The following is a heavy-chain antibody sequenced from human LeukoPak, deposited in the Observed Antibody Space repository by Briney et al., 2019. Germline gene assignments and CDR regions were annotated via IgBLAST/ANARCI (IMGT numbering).Heavy chain of an antibody. CDR1: GYTFTGYY. D-gene: IGHD2-2*02. Sequence: ASVKVSCKASGYTFTGYYMHWVRQAPGQGLEWMGWINPNSGGTNYAQKFQGRVTVTRDTSISTAYMELSRLRSDDTAVYYCAILPDCSSTSCYTVDYWGQGTLVTVSS. V-gene: IGHV1-2*02. J-gene: IGHJ4*02. CDR2: INPNSGGT. CDR3: AILPDCSSTSCYTVDY.